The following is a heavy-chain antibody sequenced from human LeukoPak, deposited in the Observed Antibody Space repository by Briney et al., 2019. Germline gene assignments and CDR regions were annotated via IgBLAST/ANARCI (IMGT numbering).Heavy chain of an antibody. D-gene: IGHD6-13*01. V-gene: IGHV3-23*01. J-gene: IGHJ4*02. CDR1: GFTFSSYA. CDR2: ISGSGGST. Sequence: PGGSLRLSCAASGFTFSSYAMSWVRQAPGKGLEWVSAISGSGGSTYYADSVKGRFTISRDNSKNTLYLQMNSLRAEDTAVYYCAKDAYSSSWYSRDLDYWGQGTLVTVSS. CDR3: AKDAYSSSWYSRDLDY.